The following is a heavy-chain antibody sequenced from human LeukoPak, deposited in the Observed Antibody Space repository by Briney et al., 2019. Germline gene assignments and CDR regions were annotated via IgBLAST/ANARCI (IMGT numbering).Heavy chain of an antibody. Sequence: GGSLRLSCAASGFTFSSYSMNWVRQAPGEGLECVSSISSSSSYIYYADSVKGLFTISRDNAKNSLYLQMNRLRAEDTAVYYCARDHLDYYGSGSYPPRYGMDVWGQGTTVTVSS. J-gene: IGHJ6*02. CDR3: ARDHLDYYGSGSYPPRYGMDV. CDR1: GFTFSSYS. CDR2: ISSSSSYI. D-gene: IGHD3-10*01. V-gene: IGHV3-21*01.